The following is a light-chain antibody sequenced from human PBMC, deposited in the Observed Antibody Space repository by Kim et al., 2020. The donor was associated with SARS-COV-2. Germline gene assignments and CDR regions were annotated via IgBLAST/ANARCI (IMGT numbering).Light chain of an antibody. CDR2: GAS. V-gene: IGKV3-15*01. CDR1: QSAGSD. J-gene: IGKJ2*01. Sequence: EIVMTQSPATLSVSPGERVTLSCRASQSAGSDLAWYQQKPGQAPRLLIYGASTRATGIPARFSGSGSGTEFTLTISSLQSEDFAVYYCQHFYSWDMYTFAQGTKLEIK. CDR3: QHFYSWDMYT.